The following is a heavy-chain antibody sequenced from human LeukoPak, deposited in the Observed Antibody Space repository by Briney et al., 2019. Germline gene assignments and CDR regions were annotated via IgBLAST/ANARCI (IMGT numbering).Heavy chain of an antibody. Sequence: SQTLSLTCAISGDSVYSNSAAWNWIRQTPSRSLEWLGRTYYRSKWYNDYAVSVKSRITINPDTSKNQFSLQLNSVTPEDTAVYYCARGYDSSGYYFYFDYWGQGTLVTVSS. D-gene: IGHD3-22*01. CDR1: GDSVYSNSAA. CDR3: ARGYDSSGYYFYFDY. CDR2: TYYRSKWYN. V-gene: IGHV6-1*01. J-gene: IGHJ4*02.